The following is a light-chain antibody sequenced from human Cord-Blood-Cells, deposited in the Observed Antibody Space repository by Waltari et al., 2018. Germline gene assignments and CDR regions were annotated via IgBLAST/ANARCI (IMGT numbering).Light chain of an antibody. J-gene: IGKJ2*03. CDR2: KVS. CDR3: MQGTHWPYS. V-gene: IGKV2-30*01. CDR1: QSLVYSDGYTD. Sequence: VVLTQSPLSLPVTLRQAAPLPCSAGQSLVYSDGYTDLNWFQQRPGHSPRRLIYKVSNRDSGVPDRFSGSGSGTDVTLKISRVEAEDVGVYYCMQGTHWPYSFGQGTKLEIK.